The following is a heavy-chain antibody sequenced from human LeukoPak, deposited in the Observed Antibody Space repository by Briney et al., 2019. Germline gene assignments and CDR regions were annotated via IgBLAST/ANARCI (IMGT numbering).Heavy chain of an antibody. D-gene: IGHD6-6*01. Sequence: PSETLSLTCTVSGGSISSGSYYWSWIRQPAGKGLEWIGRIYTSGSTNYNPSLKSRVTISVDTSKNQFSLKLSSVTAADTAVYYCASSIAAPPTDYYYYYMDVWGKGTTVTVSS. CDR1: GGSISSGSYY. J-gene: IGHJ6*03. CDR2: IYTSGST. CDR3: ASSIAAPPTDYYYYYMDV. V-gene: IGHV4-61*02.